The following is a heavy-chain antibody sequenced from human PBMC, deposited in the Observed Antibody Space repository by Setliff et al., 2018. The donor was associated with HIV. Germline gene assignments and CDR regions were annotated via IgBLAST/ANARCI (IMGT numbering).Heavy chain of an antibody. CDR3: AKGFRPVDTALVSGPTY. Sequence: PGGSLRLSCAASGFAFDNYCMTWVRQAPGEGLEWVSAIGGSTGSTYYADSVKGRFTISRDNSKNTLYLQMKSLRADDTAIYYCAKGFRPVDTALVSGPTYWGQGIRVTVSS. CDR2: IGGSTGST. CDR1: GFAFDNYC. D-gene: IGHD5-18*01. J-gene: IGHJ4*02. V-gene: IGHV3-23*01.